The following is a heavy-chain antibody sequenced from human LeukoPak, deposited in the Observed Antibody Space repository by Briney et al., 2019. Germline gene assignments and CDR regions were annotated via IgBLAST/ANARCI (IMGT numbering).Heavy chain of an antibody. J-gene: IGHJ6*02. V-gene: IGHV4-34*12. CDR3: AVDGGYVEARYYNGMDV. Sequence: PSETLSLTCAVYGGSFSSYYWSWIRQPPGKGLEWIGEIIRRGSTNYNPSLKSRVTISVNTSKNQFSLKLSSVTAADTAVYYCAVDGGYVEARYYNGMDVWGQGTTVTVSS. CDR1: GGSFSSYY. CDR2: IIRRGST. D-gene: IGHD5-12*01.